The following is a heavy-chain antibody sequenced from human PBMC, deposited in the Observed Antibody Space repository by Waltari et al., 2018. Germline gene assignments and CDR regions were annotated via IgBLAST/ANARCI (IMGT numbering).Heavy chain of an antibody. CDR1: GFPFSSYA. D-gene: IGHD6-19*01. V-gene: IGHV3-23*01. CDR3: AKEFQQWLVGHPY. CDR2: ISGSGGST. J-gene: IGHJ4*02. Sequence: EVQLLESGGGLVQPGGSLRLSCAASGFPFSSYASRWFPRAPGKGLEGVAAISGSGGSTYYADSVKGRFTISRDNSKNTLYLQMNSLRAEDTAVYYCAKEFQQWLVGHPYWGQGTLVTVSS.